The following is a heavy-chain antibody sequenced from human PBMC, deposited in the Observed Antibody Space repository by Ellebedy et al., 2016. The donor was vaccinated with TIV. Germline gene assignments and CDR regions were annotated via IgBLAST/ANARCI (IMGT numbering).Heavy chain of an antibody. CDR2: IYRDGVT. J-gene: IGHJ5*02. CDR1: GFIVSSNY. V-gene: IGHV3-53*01. Sequence: GESLKISXAAWGFIVSSNYMSWVRQAPGKGLEWVSFIYRDGVTYYADSVRGRFTVSRDNSKNMVYLQMNSLRAEDTAVYYCARVITGRPNWFDPWGQGTLVTVSS. CDR3: ARVITGRPNWFDP. D-gene: IGHD6-6*01.